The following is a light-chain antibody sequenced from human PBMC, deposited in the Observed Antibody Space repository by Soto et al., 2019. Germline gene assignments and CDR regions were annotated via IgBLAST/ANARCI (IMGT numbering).Light chain of an antibody. Sequence: QSALTQPASVSGSPGQSITISCSGTSSNIGGYNLVSWYQQPPGQAPRLVIYESTKRPSGVSDRFSGSKSGNTASLTISGLQAEDEADYYCCSCVSGSPFDVLFGGGTKLTVL. CDR1: SSNIGGYNL. CDR2: EST. J-gene: IGLJ3*02. CDR3: CSCVSGSPFDVL. V-gene: IGLV2-23*01.